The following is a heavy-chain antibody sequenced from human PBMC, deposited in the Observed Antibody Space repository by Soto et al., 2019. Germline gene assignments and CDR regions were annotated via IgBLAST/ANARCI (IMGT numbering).Heavy chain of an antibody. V-gene: IGHV3-23*01. D-gene: IGHD1-20*01. Sequence: QFFESGGDLVQPGGSLRVHCVASGFIFGDYAMSWVRQAPGKGLEWVSSVGGAGIDTYYSASVKGRFTISRDNSTSTLYLQMHNLRAEDTAVYDCAKDAVPYNGKWDWFDTWGQGTLVIVSS. CDR2: VGGAGIDT. J-gene: IGHJ5*02. CDR1: GFIFGDYA. CDR3: AKDAVPYNGKWDWFDT.